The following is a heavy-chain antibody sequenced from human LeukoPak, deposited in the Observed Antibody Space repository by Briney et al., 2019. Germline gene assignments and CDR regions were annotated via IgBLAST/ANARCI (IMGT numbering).Heavy chain of an antibody. J-gene: IGHJ6*03. CDR2: IYYSGST. CDR1: GGSISSYY. CDR3: ARGGGDCYIGCVYYMDV. V-gene: IGHV4-59*01. Sequence: SETLSLTCTVSGGSISSYYWSWIRQPPGKGLEWIGYIYYSGSTNYNPSLKSRVTISVDTSKNQFSLKLSSVTAADTAVYYCARGGGDCYIGCVYYMDVWGKGTTVTVSS. D-gene: IGHD2-21*01.